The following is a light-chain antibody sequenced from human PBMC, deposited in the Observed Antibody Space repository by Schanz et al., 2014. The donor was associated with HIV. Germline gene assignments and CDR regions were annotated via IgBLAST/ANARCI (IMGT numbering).Light chain of an antibody. CDR3: QQYNDWPPIT. Sequence: ESVLTQSPGTLSLSPGERATLSCRTSQSISSSYLAWYQQKPGQAPRLLIYGASSRATGIPDRFSGSGSGTEFTLTISSLQSEDFAVYYCQQYNDWPPITFGQGTRLEIK. CDR2: GAS. J-gene: IGKJ5*01. CDR1: QSISSSY. V-gene: IGKV3-20*01.